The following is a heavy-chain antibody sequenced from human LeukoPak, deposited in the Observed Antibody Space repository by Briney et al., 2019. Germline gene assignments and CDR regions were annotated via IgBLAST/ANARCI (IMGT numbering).Heavy chain of an antibody. CDR2: IIPNSGGT. Sequence: ASVKVSCKASGFTFTGDYMHWVRQAPGQGLEWVGWIIPNSGGTNYAQKFQGRVTMTRDTSISTAYMELSRLRSDDTAVYYCAREPVGVGATTLDYWGQGTLLTVSS. D-gene: IGHD1-26*01. CDR1: GFTFTGDY. CDR3: AREPVGVGATTLDY. V-gene: IGHV1-2*02. J-gene: IGHJ4*02.